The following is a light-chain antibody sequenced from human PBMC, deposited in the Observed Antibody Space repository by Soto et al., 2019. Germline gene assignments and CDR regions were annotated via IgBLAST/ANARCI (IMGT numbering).Light chain of an antibody. Sequence: DIQMTQSPSTLSASVGDRVIITCRASQSISSWLAWYQQKPGKAPKLLIYDASSLESGVPSRFSGSGSGTEFTLTISSLQPDDFATYYCQQYNSYSPVTFGQGTKVDIK. J-gene: IGKJ1*01. CDR3: QQYNSYSPVT. CDR2: DAS. CDR1: QSISSW. V-gene: IGKV1-5*01.